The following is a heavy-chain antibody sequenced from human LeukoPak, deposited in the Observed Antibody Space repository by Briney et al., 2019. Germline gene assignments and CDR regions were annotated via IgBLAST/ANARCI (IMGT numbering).Heavy chain of an antibody. CDR3: ARVGYSYGYQYYVDY. Sequence: SETLSLTCTVSGGSISSYYWSWIRQPPGKGLEWIGYMYYSGGTNYNPSLKSRVTISVDTSKNQFSLKLSSVTAADTAVYYCARVGYSYGYQYYVDYWGQGTLVTVSS. V-gene: IGHV4-59*01. D-gene: IGHD5-18*01. J-gene: IGHJ4*02. CDR1: GGSISSYY. CDR2: MYYSGGT.